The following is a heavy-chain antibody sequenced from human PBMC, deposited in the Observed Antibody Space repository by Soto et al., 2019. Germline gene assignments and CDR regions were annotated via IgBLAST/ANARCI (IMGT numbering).Heavy chain of an antibody. J-gene: IGHJ6*02. Sequence: SVKVSCKASGGTFSSYAISWVRQAPGQGLEWMGGIIPIFGTANYAQKFQGRVTITADESTSTAYMELSSLRSEDTAVYYCASDSSSETYYYCGTDVWGQGTRVTVSS. CDR3: ASDSSSETYYYCGTDV. V-gene: IGHV1-69*13. CDR1: GGTFSSYA. D-gene: IGHD6-6*01. CDR2: IIPIFGTA.